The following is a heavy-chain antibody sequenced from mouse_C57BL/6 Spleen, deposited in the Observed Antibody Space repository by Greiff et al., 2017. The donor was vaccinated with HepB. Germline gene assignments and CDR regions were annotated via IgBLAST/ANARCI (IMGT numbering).Heavy chain of an antibody. V-gene: IGHV5-17*01. D-gene: IGHD1-1*01. J-gene: IGHJ3*01. CDR3: AREYYCSSGFAY. Sequence: DVQLVESGGGLVKPGGSLKLSCAASGFTFSDYGMHWVRQAPEQGLEWVAYISSGSSTIYYADTVKGRFTISRDTAKNTLFLQMSSLRSEDTAMYYCAREYYCSSGFAYWGQGTLVTVSA. CDR2: ISSGSSTI. CDR1: GFTFSDYG.